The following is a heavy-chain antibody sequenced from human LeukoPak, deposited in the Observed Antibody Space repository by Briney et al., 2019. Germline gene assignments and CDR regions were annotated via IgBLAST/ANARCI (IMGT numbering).Heavy chain of an antibody. J-gene: IGHJ4*02. CDR1: GGTFSSYA. V-gene: IGHV1-69*13. D-gene: IGHD2-21*01. Sequence: SVKVSCKASGGTFSSYAISWVRQAPGQGLEWMGGIIPIFGTANYAQKFQGRVTITADESTSTAYMELSSLRSEDTAVYYCARSRGIPEYYFDYWGREPWSPSPQ. CDR3: ARSRGIPEYYFDY. CDR2: IIPIFGTA.